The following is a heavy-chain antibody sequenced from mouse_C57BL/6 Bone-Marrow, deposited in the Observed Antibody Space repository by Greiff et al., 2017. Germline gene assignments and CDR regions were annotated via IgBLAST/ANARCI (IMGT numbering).Heavy chain of an antibody. CDR2: IDPETGGT. CDR1: GYTFTDYE. V-gene: IGHV1-15*01. J-gene: IGHJ3*01. D-gene: IGHD1-3*01. CDR3: TRGEWWFAY. Sequence: VQGVESGAELVRPGASVTLSCKASGYTFTDYEMHWVKQTPVHGLEWIGAIDPETGGTAYNQKFKGKAILTADKSSSTAYMELRSLTSEDSAVYYCTRGEWWFAYWGQGTLVTVSA.